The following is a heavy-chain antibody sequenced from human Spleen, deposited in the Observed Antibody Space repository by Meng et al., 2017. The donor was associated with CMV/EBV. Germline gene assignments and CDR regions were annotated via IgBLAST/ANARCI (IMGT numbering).Heavy chain of an antibody. CDR2: ISAYNGNT. CDR3: ARAGGSSPRGPPDY. CDR1: GYTFTSHG. Sequence: QVRVGASGAEGKKPGASVKVSFKASGYTFTSHGISWVRQAPGQGLEWMGWISAYNGNTNYAQKLQGRVTMTTDTSTSTAYMELRSLRSDDTAVYYCARAGGSSPRGPPDYWGQGTLVTVSS. V-gene: IGHV1-18*01. D-gene: IGHD6-13*01. J-gene: IGHJ4*02.